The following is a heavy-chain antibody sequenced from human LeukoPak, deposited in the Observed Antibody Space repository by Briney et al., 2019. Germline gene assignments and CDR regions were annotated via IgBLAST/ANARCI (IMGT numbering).Heavy chain of an antibody. Sequence: PGGSLRLSCAASGFTFSSYWMSWVRQAPGKGLGWVANIKQDGSEKYYVDSVKGRFTISRDNAKNSLYLQMNSLRAEDTAVYYCARDPEWHDILTGYYGYWGQGTLVTVSS. CDR2: IKQDGSEK. CDR1: GFTFSSYW. V-gene: IGHV3-7*01. D-gene: IGHD3-9*01. J-gene: IGHJ4*02. CDR3: ARDPEWHDILTGYYGY.